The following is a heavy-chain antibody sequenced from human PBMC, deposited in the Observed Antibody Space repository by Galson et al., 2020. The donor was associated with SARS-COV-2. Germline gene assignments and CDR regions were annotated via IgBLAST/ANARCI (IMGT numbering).Heavy chain of an antibody. D-gene: IGHD5-18*01. CDR1: GFTFSSYA. CDR2: ISGSGGST. Sequence: GGSLRLSCAASGFTFSSYAMSWVRQAPGKGLEWVSAISGSGGSTYYADSVKGRFTISRDNSKNTLYLQMNSLRAEDTAVYYCAKDRGGDTAMVTSSDYWGQGTLVTVSS. V-gene: IGHV3-23*01. CDR3: AKDRGGDTAMVTSSDY. J-gene: IGHJ4*02.